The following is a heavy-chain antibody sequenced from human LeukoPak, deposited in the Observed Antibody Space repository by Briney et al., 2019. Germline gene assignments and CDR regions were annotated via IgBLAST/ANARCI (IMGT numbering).Heavy chain of an antibody. D-gene: IGHD5-24*01. V-gene: IGHV3-7*01. CDR1: GFTFSSYW. J-gene: IGHJ4*02. CDR2: IKQDGSEK. Sequence: GGSLRLSCAASGFTFSSYWMSWVRQAPGKGLEWVANIKQDGSEKYCVDSVKGRFTISRDNAKNSLYLQMNSLRAEDTAVYYCARHMERWQQFTRSLDYWGQGTLVTVSS. CDR3: ARHMERWQQFTRSLDY.